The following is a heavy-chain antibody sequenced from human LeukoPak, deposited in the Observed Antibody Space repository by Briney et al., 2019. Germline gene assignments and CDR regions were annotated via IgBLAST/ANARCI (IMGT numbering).Heavy chain of an antibody. V-gene: IGHV1-69*01. CDR1: GGTFSIYA. J-gene: IGHJ4*02. CDR2: IIPIFGTA. CDR3: ARVTAHCSGGSCYSFRFDY. Sequence: SVKVSCKASGGTFSIYAISWVRQAPGQGLEWMGGIIPIFGTANYAQKFQGRVTITADESTSTAYMELSSLRSEDTAVYYCARVTAHCSGGSCYSFRFDYWGQGTLVTVSP. D-gene: IGHD2-15*01.